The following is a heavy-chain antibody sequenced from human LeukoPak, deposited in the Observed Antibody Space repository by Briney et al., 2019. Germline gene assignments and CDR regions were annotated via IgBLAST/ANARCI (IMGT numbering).Heavy chain of an antibody. D-gene: IGHD6-19*01. V-gene: IGHV3-23*01. J-gene: IGHJ5*02. CDR3: ARDAEYSSGWFSNWFDP. CDR2: ISGSGGST. CDR1: GFTFSSYG. Sequence: GGTLRLSCAASGFTFSSYGMSWVRQAPGKGLEWVSAISGSGGSTYYADSVKGRFTISRDNSKNTLYLQMGSLRAEDMAVYYCARDAEYSSGWFSNWFDPWGQGTLVTVSS.